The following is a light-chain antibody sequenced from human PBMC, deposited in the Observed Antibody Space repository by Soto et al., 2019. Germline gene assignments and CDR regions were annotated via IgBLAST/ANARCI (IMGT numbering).Light chain of an antibody. CDR2: DVS. V-gene: IGLV2-14*01. Sequence: QSALTQPASVSGSPGQSITISCTGTSSDVGGYNYVSWYQQDPGKAPKLMIYDVSNRPSGVSNRFSGSKSGNTASLTISGLQAEDEADYYCSSFTSSSTLYVFRTGTKVTVL. CDR3: SSFTSSSTLYV. J-gene: IGLJ1*01. CDR1: SSDVGGYNY.